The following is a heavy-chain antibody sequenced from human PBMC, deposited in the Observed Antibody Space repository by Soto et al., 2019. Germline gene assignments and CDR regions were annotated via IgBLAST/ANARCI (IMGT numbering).Heavy chain of an antibody. Sequence: ASVKVSCKAFGYTFTSYAIHWVRQAPGQRLEWMGWINAGNGNTKYSQKFQGRVTITRDTSASTAYMELTSLRSEDTAVYYCARDLKGYCSGGSCFAPPPCVDPWGQGTLVTVSS. CDR1: GYTFTSYA. J-gene: IGHJ5*02. V-gene: IGHV1-3*01. CDR3: ARDLKGYCSGGSCFAPPPCVDP. D-gene: IGHD2-15*01. CDR2: INAGNGNT.